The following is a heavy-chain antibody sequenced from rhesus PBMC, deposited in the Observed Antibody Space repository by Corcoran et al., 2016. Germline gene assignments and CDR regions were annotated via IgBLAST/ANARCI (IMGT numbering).Heavy chain of an antibody. Sequence: EVQLVESGGGLAKPGGSLRLSCAASGFTFSDYYMHWVHQASGKWLEWVSRISSGGGSTWYADSGKGRFTISRENAKKTLYLQMNSLRAEDTAVYYCAGWYSSGLGYWGQGVLVTVSS. CDR1: GFTFSDYY. CDR2: ISSGGGST. D-gene: IGHD6-31*01. J-gene: IGHJ4*01. CDR3: AGWYSSGLGY. V-gene: IGHV3-59*01.